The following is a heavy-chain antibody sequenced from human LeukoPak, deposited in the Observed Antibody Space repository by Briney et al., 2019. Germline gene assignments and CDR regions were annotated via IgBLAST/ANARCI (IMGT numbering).Heavy chain of an antibody. Sequence: PGGSLRLSCAASGFTFRNYGMYWVRQAPGKGLEWVAVIWHDGSNKHYADSVKGRFTISRDNSKNTLYLQMNSLRAEDTAVYYCATVRSCSGGDCYYLDYWGQGTLVTVSS. CDR2: IWHDGSNK. J-gene: IGHJ4*02. D-gene: IGHD2-21*02. CDR1: GFTFRNYG. V-gene: IGHV3-33*01. CDR3: ATVRSCSGGDCYYLDY.